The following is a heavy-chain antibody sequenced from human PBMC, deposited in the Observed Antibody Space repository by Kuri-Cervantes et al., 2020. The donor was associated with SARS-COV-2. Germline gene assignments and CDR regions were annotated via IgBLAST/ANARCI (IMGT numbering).Heavy chain of an antibody. D-gene: IGHD5-24*01. CDR3: VRDARRDEGYYFDY. CDR1: GGTFSSYA. Sequence: SVKVSCKASGGTFSSYAISWVRQAPGQGLEWMGGIIPIFGTANYAQKFQGRVTTTTDESTSTAYMELSSLRSEDTAVYYCVRDARRDEGYYFDYWGQGTLVTVSS. J-gene: IGHJ4*02. CDR2: IIPIFGTA. V-gene: IGHV1-69*05.